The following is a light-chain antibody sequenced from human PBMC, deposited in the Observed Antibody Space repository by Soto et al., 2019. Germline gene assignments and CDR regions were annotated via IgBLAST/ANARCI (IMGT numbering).Light chain of an antibody. CDR3: SSYIPRITDWA. V-gene: IGLV2-14*03. J-gene: IGLJ3*02. CDR2: EVT. CDR1: SSDVGGYNL. Sequence: QLVLTQPASVSGSPGQSITISCTGTSSDVGGYNLVSWYQQHPGEAPKLMIYEVTNRPSGVSNRFSGSKSGNTASLTISGLQAEDEADYYCSSYIPRITDWAFGGGTKLTVL.